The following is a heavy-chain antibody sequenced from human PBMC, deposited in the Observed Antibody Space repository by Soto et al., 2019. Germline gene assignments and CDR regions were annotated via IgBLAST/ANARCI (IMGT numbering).Heavy chain of an antibody. CDR1: GGTFSSYT. CDR3: ARGSRFAAVAGGGRYYFDY. V-gene: IGHV1-69*02. CDR2: IIPILGIA. D-gene: IGHD6-19*01. J-gene: IGHJ4*02. Sequence: SVKVSCKASGGTFSSYTISWVRQAPGQGLEWMGRIIPILGIANYAQKFQGRVTITADKSTSTAYMELSSLRSEDTAVYYCARGSRFAAVAGGGRYYFDYWGQGTLVTVSS.